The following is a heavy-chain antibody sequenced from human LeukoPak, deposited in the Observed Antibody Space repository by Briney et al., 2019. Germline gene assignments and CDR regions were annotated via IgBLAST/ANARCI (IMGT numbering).Heavy chain of an antibody. Sequence: KTVGSLRLSCAASGFTFSSYSMNWVRQAPGKGLEWGSSISGLSNYIYYENSVKGRFTISRDYAKNSLYLQMNSLRAEETAVYYCAREKGSSWFGEDFDAFDIWGQGTMVTVSS. CDR2: ISGLSNYI. CDR1: GFTFSSYS. D-gene: IGHD3-10*01. J-gene: IGHJ3*02. V-gene: IGHV3-21*01. CDR3: AREKGSSWFGEDFDAFDI.